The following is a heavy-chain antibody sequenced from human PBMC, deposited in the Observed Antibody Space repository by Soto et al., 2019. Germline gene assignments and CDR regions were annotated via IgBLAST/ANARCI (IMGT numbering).Heavy chain of an antibody. D-gene: IGHD2-8*02. J-gene: IGHJ6*02. CDR3: ARYRGEYCTGIMCNPGEEMDV. CDR2: IKPSSGTA. V-gene: IGHV1-69*01. Sequence: QVHLVQSGAEVQKPGSSVKVSCKASGGSVNRFLVSWVRQAPGQGLEWMGGIKPSSGTANYAQKFQGRVTITADESKRTAYMELSSLRSDDTAVYYCARYRGEYCTGIMCNPGEEMDVWGQGTTVTVSS. CDR1: GGSVNRFL.